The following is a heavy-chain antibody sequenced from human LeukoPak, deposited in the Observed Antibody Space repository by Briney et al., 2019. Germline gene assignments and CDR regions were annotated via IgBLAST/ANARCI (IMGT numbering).Heavy chain of an antibody. CDR2: ISSSSSYI. CDR3: APSILTGYSFDY. D-gene: IGHD3-9*01. J-gene: IGHJ4*02. CDR1: GLTFSSYS. Sequence: GGSMRLSCAASGLTFSSYSMNGVRQAPGKGLEWVSSISSSSSYIYYADSVKGRFTISRDNAKNSLYLQMNSLRAEDTAVYYCAPSILTGYSFDYWGQGTLVTVSS. V-gene: IGHV3-21*01.